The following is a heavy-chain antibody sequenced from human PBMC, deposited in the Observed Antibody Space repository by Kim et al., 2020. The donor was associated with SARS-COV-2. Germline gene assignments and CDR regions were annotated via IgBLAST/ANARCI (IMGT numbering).Heavy chain of an antibody. J-gene: IGHJ4*02. V-gene: IGHV3-23*01. CDR2: ISGSGGST. Sequence: GGSLRLSCAASGFTFSSYAMSWVRQAPGKGLEWVSAISGSGGSTYYADSVKGRFTISRDNSKNTLYLQMNSLRAEDTAVYYCAKDTLSGYYDSSGYYTTYDYWGQGTLVTVSS. D-gene: IGHD3-22*01. CDR1: GFTFSSYA. CDR3: AKDTLSGYYDSSGYYTTYDY.